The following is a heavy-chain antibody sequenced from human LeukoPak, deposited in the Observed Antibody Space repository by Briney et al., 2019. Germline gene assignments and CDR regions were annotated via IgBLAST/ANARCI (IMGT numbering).Heavy chain of an antibody. J-gene: IGHJ4*02. CDR3: ARESDGDYFDY. V-gene: IGHV4-61*01. CDR2: IYYSGST. D-gene: IGHD4-17*01. Sequence: SETLCLTCTVSGFSVSSGSYYWSWIRQPPGKGLEWIGYIYYSGSTNYNPSLKSRVTISVDTSKNQFSLKLSSVTAADTAVYYCARESDGDYFDYWGQGTLVTVSS. CDR1: GFSVSSGSYY.